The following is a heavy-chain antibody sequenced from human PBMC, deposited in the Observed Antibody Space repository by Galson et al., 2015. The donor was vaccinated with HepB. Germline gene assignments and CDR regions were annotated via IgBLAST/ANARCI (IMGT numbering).Heavy chain of an antibody. CDR2: IIPIFGTA. J-gene: IGHJ3*02. CDR3: ARVGERGTPSGADAFDI. V-gene: IGHV1-69*13. D-gene: IGHD1-1*01. CDR1: GGTFSSYA. Sequence: SVKVSCKASGGTFSSYAISWVRQAPGQGLEWMGGIIPIFGTANYAQKFQGRVTITADESTSTAYMELSSLRSEDTAVYYCARVGERGTPSGADAFDIWGQGTMVTVSS.